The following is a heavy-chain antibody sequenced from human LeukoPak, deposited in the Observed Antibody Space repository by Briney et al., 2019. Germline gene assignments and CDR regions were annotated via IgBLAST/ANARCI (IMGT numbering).Heavy chain of an antibody. J-gene: IGHJ4*02. D-gene: IGHD2-21*02. CDR3: AKDASVGVTTDYFDY. CDR1: GFTFSSYA. V-gene: IGHV3-30*18. Sequence: GGSLRLSCAASGFTFSSYAMHWVRQAPGKGLEWVAVISYDGSNKYYADSVKGRFTISRDNSKNTLYLQMNSLRAEDTAVYYCAKDASVGVTTDYFDYWGQGTLVTVSS. CDR2: ISYDGSNK.